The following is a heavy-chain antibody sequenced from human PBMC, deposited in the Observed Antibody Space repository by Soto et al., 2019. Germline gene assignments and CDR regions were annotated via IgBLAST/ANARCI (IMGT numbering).Heavy chain of an antibody. J-gene: IGHJ5*01. D-gene: IGHD1-26*01. CDR3: PRTDSRRRTFPSELVGATAVDS. V-gene: IGHV3-33*01. Sequence: GGSLRLSCAASGFTFSTYGMHWVRQAPGKGLEWVAVMWYDGTNERYADSVKGRFTISRDNSKSTLYLQMNSLRAEDTGVYYCPRTDSRRRTFPSELVGATAVDSCGHGTRVTV. CDR2: MWYDGTNE. CDR1: GFTFSTYG.